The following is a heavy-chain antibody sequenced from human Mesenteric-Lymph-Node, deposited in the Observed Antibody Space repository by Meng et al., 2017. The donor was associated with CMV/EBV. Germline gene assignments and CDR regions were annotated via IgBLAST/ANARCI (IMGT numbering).Heavy chain of an antibody. CDR2: INTNTGNP. CDR3: ARGLRYFDWFWYFDL. Sequence: SGYTCSSYAMNWVRQATGQGLEWMGWINTNTGNPTYAQGFTGRFVFSLDTSVSTAYLQISSLKAEDTAVYYCARGLRYFDWFWYFDLWGRGTLVTVSS. CDR1: GYTCSSYA. D-gene: IGHD3-9*01. J-gene: IGHJ2*01. V-gene: IGHV7-4-1*02.